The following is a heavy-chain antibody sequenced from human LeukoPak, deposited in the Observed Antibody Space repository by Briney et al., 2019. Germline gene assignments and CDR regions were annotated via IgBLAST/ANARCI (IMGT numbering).Heavy chain of an antibody. J-gene: IGHJ1*01. V-gene: IGHV1-8*01. CDR1: GYTFTSYD. CDR2: MNPNSGNT. D-gene: IGHD6-13*01. CDR3: ARVGAAAGPYEYFQH. Sequence: ASVKVSCKASGYTFTSYDINWVRQATGQGLEWMGWMNPNSGNTGYAQKFQGRVTMTRNTSISTAYMELSSLRSEDTAVYYCARVGAAAGPYEYFQHWGQGTLVTVSS.